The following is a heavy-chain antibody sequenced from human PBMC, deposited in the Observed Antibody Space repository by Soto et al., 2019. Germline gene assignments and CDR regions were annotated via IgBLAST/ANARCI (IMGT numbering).Heavy chain of an antibody. Sequence: ASVKVSCKASGYTFTSYYMNWVRQAPGQGIEWLGIINPSGGYTTYAQRFLGRVTMTRDTSTSTVHMELSSLTSEDTAVYYCAIPTPPDFRDRDAEHYDGKDVWSQGTSVTVSS. CDR3: AIPTPPDFRDRDAEHYDGKDV. D-gene: IGHD2-15*01. CDR2: INPSGGYT. V-gene: IGHV1-46*01. J-gene: IGHJ6*02. CDR1: GYTFTSYY.